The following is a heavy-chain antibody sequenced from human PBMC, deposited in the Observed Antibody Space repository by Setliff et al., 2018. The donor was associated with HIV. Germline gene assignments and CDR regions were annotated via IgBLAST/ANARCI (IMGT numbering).Heavy chain of an antibody. J-gene: IGHJ6*03. V-gene: IGHV4-4*07. CDR3: ARVSPLTHYYYMDM. CDR1: GGSIRDYY. D-gene: IGHD7-27*01. CDR2: IYYSGTT. Sequence: SETLSLTCRVSGGSIRDYYWNWIRQPAGKGLEWIGRIYYSGTTNYNPSLKSRVTISVDTSKNQFSLRLASVTAADTAVYYCARVSPLTHYYYMDMWGKGTTVTVSS.